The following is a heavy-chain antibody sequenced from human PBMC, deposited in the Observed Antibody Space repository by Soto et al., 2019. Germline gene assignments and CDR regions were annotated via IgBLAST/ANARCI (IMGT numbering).Heavy chain of an antibody. V-gene: IGHV3-7*03. Sequence: PGGSLRLSCAASGFTFTTYWMTWVRQAPGKGLEWVANIKQDGSEKYYVDSVKGRFTISRDNAKNSLYLQMNSLRAEDTAVYYCARYGYYYGMDVWGQGTTVTVSS. D-gene: IGHD3-10*01. CDR1: GFTFTTYW. J-gene: IGHJ6*02. CDR3: ARYGYYYGMDV. CDR2: IKQDGSEK.